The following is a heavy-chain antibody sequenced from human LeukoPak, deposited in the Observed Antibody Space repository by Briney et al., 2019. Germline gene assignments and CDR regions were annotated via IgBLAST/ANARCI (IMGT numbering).Heavy chain of an antibody. CDR1: GGSFSGYY. V-gene: IGHV4-34*01. Sequence: SETLSLTCAVYGGSFSGYYWSWIRQPPGKGLEWIGEINHSGSTNYNPSLRSRVTISVDTSKNQFSLKLSSVTAADTAVYYCARTGMETFDYWGQGTLVTVSS. D-gene: IGHD6-13*01. CDR2: INHSGST. CDR3: ARTGMETFDY. J-gene: IGHJ4*02.